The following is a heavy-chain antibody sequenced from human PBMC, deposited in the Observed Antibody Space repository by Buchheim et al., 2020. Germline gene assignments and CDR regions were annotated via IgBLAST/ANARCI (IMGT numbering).Heavy chain of an antibody. V-gene: IGHV3-15*01. J-gene: IGHJ4*02. D-gene: IGHD3-10*01. Sequence: EVQLVESGGGLVKPGGSLRLSCAASGFTFSNAWMSWVRQALGKGLEWVGRIKSKTDGGTTDYAAPVKGRFTISRDDSKNTLYLQMNSLKTEDTAVYYCTTDPTSYYYGSGSYLGVDYWGQGTL. CDR3: TTDPTSYYYGSGSYLGVDY. CDR2: IKSKTDGGTT. CDR1: GFTFSNAW.